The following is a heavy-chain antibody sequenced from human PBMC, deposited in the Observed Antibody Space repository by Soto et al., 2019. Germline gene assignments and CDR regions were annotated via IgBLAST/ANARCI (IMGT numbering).Heavy chain of an antibody. CDR1: GFTFSSYW. CDR2: IKQDGSEK. Sequence: GGSLRLSCASSGFTFSSYWMSWVRQAPGKGLEWVANIKQDGSEKNYVDSVKGRFTISRDNAKNSLYLQMSSLRAEDTAVYYCVNSSIVFGGSSAWFDPWGQGTLVTVSS. D-gene: IGHD3-10*02. CDR3: VNSSIVFGGSSAWFDP. V-gene: IGHV3-7*01. J-gene: IGHJ5*02.